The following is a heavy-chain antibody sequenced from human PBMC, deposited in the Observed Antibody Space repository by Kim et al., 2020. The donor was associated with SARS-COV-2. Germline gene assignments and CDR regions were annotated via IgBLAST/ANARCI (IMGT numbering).Heavy chain of an antibody. V-gene: IGHV3-7*04. Sequence: KGRFTISRDNAKNSLYLQMNSLRAEDTAVYYCARDKYYYDSSGYPDAFDIWGQGTMVTVSS. J-gene: IGHJ3*02. CDR3: ARDKYYYDSSGYPDAFDI. D-gene: IGHD3-22*01.